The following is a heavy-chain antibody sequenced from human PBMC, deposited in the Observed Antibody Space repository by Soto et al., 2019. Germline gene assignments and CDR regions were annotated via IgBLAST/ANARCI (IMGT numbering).Heavy chain of an antibody. J-gene: IGHJ4*02. D-gene: IGHD6-6*01. CDR2: ISGSDDST. CDR3: AKRSSSSTFDY. V-gene: IGHV3-23*01. CDR1: GFTFSNYA. Sequence: EVQLLESGGGLVQPGESLRLSCAASGFTFSNYAMSWVRQAPGKGLEWVSVISGSDDSTYYADSVKGRFTIFRDNSKNTLYLQMNSLRAEDTAVYYCAKRSSSSTFDYWGQGTLVTVSS.